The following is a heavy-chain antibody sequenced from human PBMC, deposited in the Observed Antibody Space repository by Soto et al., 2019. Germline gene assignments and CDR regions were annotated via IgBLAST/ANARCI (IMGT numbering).Heavy chain of an antibody. Sequence: QVQLQESGPGLVKPSQTLSLTCTVSGGSINSGGYYWSWVRQHPARGLEWIGFIYFRGNTYYNPSPRRRVTLSLDTSNTPFSLSLTSVTAADTAVYFCAAGDPWEIILAYWGQGTLVTVSS. CDR2: IYFRGNT. CDR3: AAGDPWEIILAY. J-gene: IGHJ4*02. V-gene: IGHV4-31*03. D-gene: IGHD1-26*01. CDR1: GGSINSGGYY.